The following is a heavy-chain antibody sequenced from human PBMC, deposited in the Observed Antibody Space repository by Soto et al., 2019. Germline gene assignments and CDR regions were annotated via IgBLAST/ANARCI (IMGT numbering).Heavy chain of an antibody. D-gene: IGHD3-10*01. CDR2: ISAYNGNT. CDR3: ASNYLYYYGSGNTNYYGMDV. Sequence: QVQLVQSGAEVKKPGASVKVSCKASGYTFTSYGISWVRQAPGQGLEWMGWISAYNGNTNYAQKLQGRVTMTTDTPTSTGYLELRSLRSDDTAVYYCASNYLYYYGSGNTNYYGMDVWGQGTTVTVSS. CDR1: GYTFTSYG. J-gene: IGHJ6*02. V-gene: IGHV1-18*01.